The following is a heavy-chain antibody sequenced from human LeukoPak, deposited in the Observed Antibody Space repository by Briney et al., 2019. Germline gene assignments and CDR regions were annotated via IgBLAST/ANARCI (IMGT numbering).Heavy chain of an antibody. CDR1: GGSISSYD. CDR3: ARGTGGWYFDL. J-gene: IGHJ2*01. D-gene: IGHD1/OR15-1a*01. CDR2: IYYSGST. Sequence: SETLSLTCTVSGGSISSYDWSWIRQPPGKGLEWIGYIYYSGSTNYNPSLKSRVTISIDTSKNQFSLKLTSVTAADTAVYYYARGTGGWYFDLWGRGTLVTVSS. V-gene: IGHV4-59*01.